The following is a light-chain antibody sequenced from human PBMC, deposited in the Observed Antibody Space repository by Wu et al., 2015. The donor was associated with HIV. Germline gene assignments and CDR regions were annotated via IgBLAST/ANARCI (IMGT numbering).Light chain of an antibody. V-gene: IGKV3-20*01. J-gene: IGKJ2*01. CDR1: QSITSNY. CDR2: ATS. Sequence: DILLTQSPGTLSLSPGERATLSCRASQSITSNYLAWYQQKPGQAPRLLVYATSNRATGIPDRISGSGSGTLFTLTISRLEPEDSAVYYCQHYGNSPYTFGQGTKLEIK. CDR3: QHYGNSPYT.